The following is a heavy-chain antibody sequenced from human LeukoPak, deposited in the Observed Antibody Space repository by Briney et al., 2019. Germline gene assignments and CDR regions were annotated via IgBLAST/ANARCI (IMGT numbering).Heavy chain of an antibody. CDR3: ARIDYDILTGYYFRFDP. J-gene: IGHJ5*02. CDR2: INHSGST. V-gene: IGHV4-39*07. D-gene: IGHD3-9*01. Sequence: PSQTLSLTCTVSGGSISSGSYYWSWIRQPPGKGLEWIGEINHSGSTNYNPSLKSRVTISVDTSKNQFSLKLSSVTAADTAVYYCARIDYDILTGYYFRFDPWGQGTLVTVSS. CDR1: GGSISSGSYY.